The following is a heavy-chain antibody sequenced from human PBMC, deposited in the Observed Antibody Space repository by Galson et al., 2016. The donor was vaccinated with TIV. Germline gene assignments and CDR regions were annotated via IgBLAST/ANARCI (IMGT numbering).Heavy chain of an antibody. V-gene: IGHV3-48*01. CDR3: ARVDPLLDCSGGTCQYYYYGMDI. D-gene: IGHD2-15*01. Sequence: SLRLSCAASGFTFDTYSMNWVRQAPGKGLQWVSYISRTSDTIYYADSVKGRFTISRDNAKGSLYLQMNSLRAEDTAMYYCARVDPLLDCSGGTCQYYYYGMDIWGQGTLVTVSS. CDR2: ISRTSDTI. CDR1: GFTFDTYS. J-gene: IGHJ4*02.